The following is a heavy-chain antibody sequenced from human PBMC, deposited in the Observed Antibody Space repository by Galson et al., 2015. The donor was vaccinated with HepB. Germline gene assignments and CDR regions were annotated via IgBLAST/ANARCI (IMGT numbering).Heavy chain of an antibody. CDR1: GDSVSGNSAA. CDR2: TYYRSKWYR. CDR3: ARSSGWFDY. V-gene: IGHV6-1*01. Sequence: CAISGDSVSGNSAAWDWIRLSPSRGLEWLGRTYYRSKWYRNYAGSVKSRITINPDTSKNQFSLQLNSVTPEDTAVYYCARSSGWFDYWGQGTLVTVSS. J-gene: IGHJ5*01. D-gene: IGHD6-19*01.